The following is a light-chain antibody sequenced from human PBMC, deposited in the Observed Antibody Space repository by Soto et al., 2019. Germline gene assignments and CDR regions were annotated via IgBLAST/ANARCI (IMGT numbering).Light chain of an antibody. CDR3: QQSYDMPWT. V-gene: IGKV1-39*01. CDR2: AAY. J-gene: IGKJ1*01. Sequence: DIQMTQSPSSLSASVGDTFAITCRATQSISTYLTWYQQKPGKAPKLLIYAAYTLQSGVPSRFSGSGSGTDFTLTISSLQPEDFAAYHCQQSYDMPWTFGQGTKVDIK. CDR1: QSISTY.